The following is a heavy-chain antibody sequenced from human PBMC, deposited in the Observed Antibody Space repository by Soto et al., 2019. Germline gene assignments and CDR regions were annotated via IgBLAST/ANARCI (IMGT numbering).Heavy chain of an antibody. D-gene: IGHD2-21*01. Sequence: QVQLQQWGAGLLKPSETLSLTCAVYGGSFSGYYWSWIRQPPGKGLEWIGEINHSGSTNYNPSLTRRLTIAVDTSKNQFSLKLSSVTAADTAVYYCASGGVMDEFYYYYGMDVWGQGTTVTVSS. V-gene: IGHV4-34*01. J-gene: IGHJ6*02. CDR2: INHSGST. CDR3: ASGGVMDEFYYYYGMDV. CDR1: GGSFSGYY.